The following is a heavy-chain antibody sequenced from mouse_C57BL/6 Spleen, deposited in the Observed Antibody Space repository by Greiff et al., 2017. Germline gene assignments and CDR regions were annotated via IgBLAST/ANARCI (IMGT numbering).Heavy chain of an antibody. J-gene: IGHJ2*01. CDR1: GYTFTSYW. Sequence: QVQLQQSGAELAKPGASVKLSCKASGYTFTSYWMHWVKQRPGQGLEWIGYINPSSGYTKYNQKFKDKATLTADKSSSTAYMQLSSLTYEDSAVYYCARSTTVVAHNFDYWGQGTTRTVSS. D-gene: IGHD1-1*01. V-gene: IGHV1-7*01. CDR2: INPSSGYT. CDR3: ARSTTVVAHNFDY.